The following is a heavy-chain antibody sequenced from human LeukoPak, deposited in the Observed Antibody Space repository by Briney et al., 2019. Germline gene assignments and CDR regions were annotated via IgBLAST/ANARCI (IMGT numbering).Heavy chain of an antibody. D-gene: IGHD3-3*01. J-gene: IGHJ5*02. V-gene: IGHV4-34*01. CDR3: ARGLESVDPSEPFQAFDP. Sequence: SETLSLTCAVYGGSFSGYYWSWIRQPPGKGLEWIGEINHSGSTNYNPSLKSRVTISVDTSKNQFSLKLSSVTAVDTAVYYCARGLESVDPSEPFQAFDPWGQGTLVTVSS. CDR1: GGSFSGYY. CDR2: INHSGST.